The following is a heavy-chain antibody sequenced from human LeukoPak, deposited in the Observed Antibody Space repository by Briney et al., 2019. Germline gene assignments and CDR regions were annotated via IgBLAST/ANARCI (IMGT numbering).Heavy chain of an antibody. CDR2: ISAYNGNT. J-gene: IGHJ4*02. V-gene: IGHV1-18*01. Sequence: ASVKVSCKASGYTFTSYGISWVRQAPGQGLEWMGWISAYNGNTNYAQKLQGRVTMTTDTSTSTAYMELRSLRSDDTAVYYCAREREDTEGGIIGYWGQGTLVTVSS. CDR3: AREREDTEGGIIGY. CDR1: GYTFTSYG. D-gene: IGHD1-26*01.